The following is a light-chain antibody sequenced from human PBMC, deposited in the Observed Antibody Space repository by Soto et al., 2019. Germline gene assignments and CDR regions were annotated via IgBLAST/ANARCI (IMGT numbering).Light chain of an antibody. Sequence: QSALTQPASVSGSPGQSITISCTGTSSDVGYYDYVSWYQQHPGKAPKLMIYEVSNRPSGVSNRFSGSKSGNTASLTISGLQAEDEADYYCSSYTSSSTLEVFGTGTKLTVL. J-gene: IGLJ1*01. CDR3: SSYTSSSTLEV. V-gene: IGLV2-14*01. CDR1: SSDVGYYDY. CDR2: EVS.